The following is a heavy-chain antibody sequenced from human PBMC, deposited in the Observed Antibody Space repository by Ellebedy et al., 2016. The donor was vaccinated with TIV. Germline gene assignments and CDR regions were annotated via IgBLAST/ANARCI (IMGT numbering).Heavy chain of an antibody. V-gene: IGHV3-23*01. J-gene: IGHJ6*02. D-gene: IGHD2-2*01. Sequence: GESLKISCAASGFTFSSYAMSWVRQAPGKGLEWVSAISGSGGSTYYADSVKGRFTISRDNSKNTLYLQMNSLRAEDTAVYYCANFLCSSTSCTDYYYYGMDVWGQGTTVTVSS. CDR2: ISGSGGST. CDR3: ANFLCSSTSCTDYYYYGMDV. CDR1: GFTFSSYA.